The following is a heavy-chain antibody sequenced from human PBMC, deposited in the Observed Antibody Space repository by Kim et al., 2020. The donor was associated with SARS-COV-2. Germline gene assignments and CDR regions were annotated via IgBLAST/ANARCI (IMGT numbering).Heavy chain of an antibody. CDR1: GFTFSSYG. V-gene: IGHV3-33*01. J-gene: IGHJ4*02. Sequence: GGSLRLSCAASGFTFSSYGMHWVRQAPGKGLEWVAVIWYDGSNKYYADSVKGRFTISRDNSKNTLYLQMNSLRAEDTAVYYCARDYWEGIYGSGPIDYWGQGTLVTVSS. CDR2: IWYDGSNK. CDR3: ARDYWEGIYGSGPIDY. D-gene: IGHD3-10*01.